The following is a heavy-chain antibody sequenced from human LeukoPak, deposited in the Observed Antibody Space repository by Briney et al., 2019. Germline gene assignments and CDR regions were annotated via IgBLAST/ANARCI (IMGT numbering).Heavy chain of an antibody. J-gene: IGHJ3*02. V-gene: IGHV4-30-2*01. CDR1: GGSISSGGYS. CDR2: IYHSGST. D-gene: IGHD5-12*01. CDR3: ASGNTGYDRDSFDI. Sequence: SETLSLTCAVSGGSISSGGYSWSWVRQPPGEGLEWVGYIYHSGSTYYNPSLQSRVTISLDRSKNQFSLKLSSMIAADTAVYYCASGNTGYDRDSFDIWGQGTMVTVSS.